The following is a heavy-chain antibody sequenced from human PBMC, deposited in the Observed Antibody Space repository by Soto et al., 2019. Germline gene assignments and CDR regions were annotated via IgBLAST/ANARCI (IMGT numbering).Heavy chain of an antibody. V-gene: IGHV3-7*01. CDR1: GFTFSSYW. CDR2: IKQDGSEK. J-gene: IGHJ3*02. CDR3: AREELGTVTPEAWDAFDI. D-gene: IGHD4-17*01. Sequence: EVQLVESGGGLVQPGGSLRLSCAASGFTFSSYWMSWVRQAPGKGLEWVANIKQDGSEKYYVDSVKGRFTISRDNAKNSLYLQMSSLRAEDTAVYYCAREELGTVTPEAWDAFDIWGQGTMVTVSS.